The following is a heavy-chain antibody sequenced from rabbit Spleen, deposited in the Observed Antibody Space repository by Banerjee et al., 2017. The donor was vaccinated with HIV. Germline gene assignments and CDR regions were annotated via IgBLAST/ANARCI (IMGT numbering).Heavy chain of an antibody. CDR1: GFTLSSYY. J-gene: IGHJ4*01. CDR2: IDPVFGIT. Sequence: QLEESAGGLVQPGGSLKLSCKASGFTLSSYYMNCVRQAPGKGLEWIGYIDPVFGITYYANSVKGRFTISSDSAQNTVFLQMTSLTASDTATYFCASGIGSGGDVFDLWGPGTLVTVS. CDR3: ASGIGSGGDVFDL. D-gene: IGHD1-1*01. V-gene: IGHV1S7*01.